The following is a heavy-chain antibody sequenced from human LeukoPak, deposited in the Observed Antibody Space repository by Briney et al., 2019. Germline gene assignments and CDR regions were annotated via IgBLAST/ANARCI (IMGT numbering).Heavy chain of an antibody. J-gene: IGHJ4*02. D-gene: IGHD3-22*01. CDR1: GGSISSGGYY. Sequence: SQTLSLTCTVSGGSISSGGYYWSWIRQPPGKGLEWMGYIYHSGSTYYNPSLKSRVTISVDRSKDQFSLKLSSVTAADTAVYYCAREGYYYDSSGYYWGQGTLVTVSS. CDR2: IYHSGST. CDR3: AREGYYYDSSGYY. V-gene: IGHV4-30-2*01.